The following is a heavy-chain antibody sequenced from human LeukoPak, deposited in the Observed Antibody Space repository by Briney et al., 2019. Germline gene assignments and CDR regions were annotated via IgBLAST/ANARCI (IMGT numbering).Heavy chain of an antibody. D-gene: IGHD2-8*01. CDR2: IYYSGST. Sequence: SETLSLTCAVYGGSFSGYYWSWIRQPPGKGLECIGYIYYSGSTNYNPSLKSRVTISEDTPKNQISLKLSSVTAADTAVYYCARLSCTNGVCYPDYWGQGTLVTVSS. CDR1: GGSFSGYY. CDR3: ARLSCTNGVCYPDY. J-gene: IGHJ4*02. V-gene: IGHV4-59*01.